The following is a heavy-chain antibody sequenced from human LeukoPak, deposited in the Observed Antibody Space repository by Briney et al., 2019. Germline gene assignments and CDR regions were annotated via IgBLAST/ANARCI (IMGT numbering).Heavy chain of an antibody. D-gene: IGHD4-17*01. CDR2: ISTYNGNT. V-gene: IGHV1-18*01. J-gene: IGHJ4*02. Sequence: ASVEVSCKASGYTFISYGISWVRQAPGQGLEWMGWISTYNGNTNYAQKLQGRVTMTTDTSTSTAYMELRSLRSDDTAVYYCARTTTDGAGRPLFDYWGQGTLVTVSS. CDR3: ARTTTDGAGRPLFDY. CDR1: GYTFISYG.